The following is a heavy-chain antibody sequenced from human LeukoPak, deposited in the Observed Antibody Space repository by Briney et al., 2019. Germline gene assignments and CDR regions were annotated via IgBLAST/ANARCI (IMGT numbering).Heavy chain of an antibody. CDR3: AKVRYSGSYYYSDY. V-gene: IGHV3-43*02. Sequence: GGSLRLSCAASGFTFDDYAMHWVRQAPGKGLEWVSLISGDGGSTYYADSVKDRFTISRDNSKNSLYLQMNSLRTEDTALYYCAKVRYSGSYYYSDYWGQGTLVTVSS. CDR2: ISGDGGST. D-gene: IGHD1-26*01. J-gene: IGHJ4*02. CDR1: GFTFDDYA.